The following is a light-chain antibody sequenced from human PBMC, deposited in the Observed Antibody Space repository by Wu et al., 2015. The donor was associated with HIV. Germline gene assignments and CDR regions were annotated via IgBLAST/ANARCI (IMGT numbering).Light chain of an antibody. Sequence: ETVLTQSPGNLSLSPGERATLSCRASQNINSDYLAWYQQKPGQAPRLLIYDASTRAAAIPDRFSGSGSGTDFTLTIGRLEPEDFAVYYCQQYGNSPFTFGPGTKVDIK. V-gene: IGKV3-20*01. CDR3: QQYGNSPFT. CDR1: QNINSDY. J-gene: IGKJ3*01. CDR2: DAS.